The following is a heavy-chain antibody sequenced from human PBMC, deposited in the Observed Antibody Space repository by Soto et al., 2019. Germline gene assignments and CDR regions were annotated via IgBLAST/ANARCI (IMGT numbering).Heavy chain of an antibody. CDR2: IYYSGST. Sequence: TLSHTCTVSGGSISGGGYYWRWNRQHPGKGLEWIGYIYYSGSTYYNPSLKSRVTISVDTSKNQFSLKLSSVTAADTAVYYCARETYYDFWSGYAAPYNWFDPWGQGTLVTVSS. J-gene: IGHJ5*02. D-gene: IGHD3-3*01. CDR3: ARETYYDFWSGYAAPYNWFDP. CDR1: GGSISGGGYY. V-gene: IGHV4-31*03.